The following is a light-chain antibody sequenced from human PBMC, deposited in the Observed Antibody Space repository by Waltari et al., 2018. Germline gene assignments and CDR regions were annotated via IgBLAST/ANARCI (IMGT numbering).Light chain of an antibody. CDR2: DDS. Sequence: SYVLPQSPSVSVAPGQTAVITCGGNNIGSKTVCWFQQKPGQAPVLVVYDDSDRPSGIPERFSGSNSGNTATLTVSRVEAGDEADYYCQVWDSISDRVLFGGGTKLTVL. CDR1: NIGSKT. J-gene: IGLJ2*01. V-gene: IGLV3-21*02. CDR3: QVWDSISDRVL.